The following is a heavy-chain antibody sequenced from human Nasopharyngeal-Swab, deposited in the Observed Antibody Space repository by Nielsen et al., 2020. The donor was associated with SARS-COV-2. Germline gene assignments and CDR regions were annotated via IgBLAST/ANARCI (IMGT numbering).Heavy chain of an antibody. V-gene: IGHV3-30-3*01. CDR3: ARGLKYSSGWYSYYYYGMDV. CDR2: ISYDGSNK. D-gene: IGHD6-19*01. Sequence: GGSLRLSCAASGFTFSSYAMHWVRQAPGKGLEWVAVISYDGSNKYYADSVKGRFTISRDNSKNTLYLQMNSLRAEDTAVYYRARGLKYSSGWYSYYYYGMDVWGQGTTVTVSS. J-gene: IGHJ6*02. CDR1: GFTFSSYA.